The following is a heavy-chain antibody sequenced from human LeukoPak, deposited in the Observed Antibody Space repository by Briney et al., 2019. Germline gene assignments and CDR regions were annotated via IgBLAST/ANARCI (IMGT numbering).Heavy chain of an antibody. J-gene: IGHJ4*02. Sequence: GGSLRLSCAASGFTFGTYEMNWVRQAPGKGLEWVSDISISGSTIYYADSVKGRFTISRDNAKNSLYLQMNSLRAEDTAVYYCARVHYFYGGNSEVYFDYWGQGTLVTVSS. D-gene: IGHD4-23*01. CDR2: ISISGSTI. CDR3: ARVHYFYGGNSEVYFDY. CDR1: GFTFGTYE. V-gene: IGHV3-48*03.